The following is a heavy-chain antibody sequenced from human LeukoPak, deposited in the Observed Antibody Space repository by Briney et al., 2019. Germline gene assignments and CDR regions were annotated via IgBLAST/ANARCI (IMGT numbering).Heavy chain of an antibody. Sequence: GGSLRLSCATSGLTFRSYAMIWVRQAPERGLQWVSGISGSGTYYADFAKGRFTISRDNSKNILYLQMNSLRAEDTATYYCARDPNGDYIGAFDMWGQGTMVTVS. CDR3: ARDPNGDYIGAFDM. J-gene: IGHJ3*02. CDR1: GLTFRSYA. CDR2: ISGSGT. V-gene: IGHV3-23*01. D-gene: IGHD4-17*01.